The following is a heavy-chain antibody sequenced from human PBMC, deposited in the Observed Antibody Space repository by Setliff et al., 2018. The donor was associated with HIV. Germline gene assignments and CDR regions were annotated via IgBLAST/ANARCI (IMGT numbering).Heavy chain of an antibody. J-gene: IGHJ4*02. CDR2: IYTTGRT. V-gene: IGHV4-4*08. CDR1: GDSISNYY. CDR3: ARLSGDYYYFDY. Sequence: SETLSLTCTVSGDSISNYYWSWVRQPPGKGLEWIGYIYTTGRTYYKPSLKSRVTISVDTSKNQFSLKLSSVTAADTAVYYCARLSGDYYYFDYWGQGTLVTVSS. D-gene: IGHD2-21*02.